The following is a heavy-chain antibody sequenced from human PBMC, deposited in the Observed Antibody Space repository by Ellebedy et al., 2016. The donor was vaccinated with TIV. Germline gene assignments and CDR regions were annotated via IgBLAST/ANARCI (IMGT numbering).Heavy chain of an antibody. CDR3: ATGPNQDFFDY. V-gene: IGHV4-59*01. CDR2: IYYSGST. D-gene: IGHD1-14*01. CDR1: YDSISSYY. Sequence: MPSEALSLTCTVSYDSISSYYWSWIRQPPGTGLEWIGYIYYSGSTNYNPSLKSRVTISLDTSKNQLSLKLSSVTAADTAVYYCATGPNQDFFDYWGQGTLVTVSS. J-gene: IGHJ4*02.